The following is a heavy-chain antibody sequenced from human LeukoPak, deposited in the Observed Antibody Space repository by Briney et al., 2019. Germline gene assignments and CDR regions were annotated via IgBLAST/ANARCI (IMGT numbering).Heavy chain of an antibody. CDR3: ARDRIWFATNYYMDV. CDR2: ISAYNGNT. CDR1: GYTFTSYG. J-gene: IGHJ6*03. Sequence: GASVKVSCKASGYTFTSYGISWVRQAPGQGLEWMGWISAYNGNTNYAQKLQGRATMTTDTSTSTAYMELRSLRSDDTAVYYCARDRIWFATNYYMDVWGKGTTVTVSS. D-gene: IGHD3-10*01. V-gene: IGHV1-18*01.